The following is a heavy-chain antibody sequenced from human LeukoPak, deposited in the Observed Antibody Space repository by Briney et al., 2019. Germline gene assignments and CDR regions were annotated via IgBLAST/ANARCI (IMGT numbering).Heavy chain of an antibody. CDR3: AREGGISSWNNWFDP. J-gene: IGHJ5*02. Sequence: SETLSLTCTVSGYSISSGYHWGWIRQPPGKGLEWIGSIYHSGSTYYNPSLKSRVTISVDTSKNQFSLKLSSVTAADTAVYYCAREGGISSWNNWFDPWGQGTLVTISS. CDR1: GYSISSGYH. D-gene: IGHD6-13*01. CDR2: IYHSGST. V-gene: IGHV4-38-2*02.